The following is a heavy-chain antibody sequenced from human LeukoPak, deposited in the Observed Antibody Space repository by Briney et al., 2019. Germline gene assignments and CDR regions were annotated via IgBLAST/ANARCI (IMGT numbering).Heavy chain of an antibody. CDR2: INPSGGST. V-gene: IGHV1-46*01. J-gene: IGHJ4*02. CDR3: ARDLTYYYDSSGYHGADY. CDR1: GYTFTSYY. D-gene: IGHD3-22*01. Sequence: ASVKVSCKASGYTFTSYYMHWVRQAPGQGLEWMGIINPSGGSTSYAQKFQGRVTMTRGMSTSTVYMELSSLRSEDTAVYYCARDLTYYYDSSGYHGADYWGQGTLVTVSS.